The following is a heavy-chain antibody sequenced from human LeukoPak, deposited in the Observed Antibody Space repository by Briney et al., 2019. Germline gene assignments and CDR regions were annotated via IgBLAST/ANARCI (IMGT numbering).Heavy chain of an antibody. CDR2: ITSSSSYI. J-gene: IGHJ5*02. CDR3: ATDMQWGVCYDSGGWTLEP. CDR1: VFTFNTDS. V-gene: IGHV3-21*01. D-gene: IGHD3-22*01. Sequence: GGSLRLSCAASVFTFNTDSMNWGGQAPGKGLEWVSSITSSSSYINYADSVKGRFTISRDNAKNALYLQMNSLRAEDTSVYPCATDMQWGVCYDSGGWTLEPWGQGTLVTVSS.